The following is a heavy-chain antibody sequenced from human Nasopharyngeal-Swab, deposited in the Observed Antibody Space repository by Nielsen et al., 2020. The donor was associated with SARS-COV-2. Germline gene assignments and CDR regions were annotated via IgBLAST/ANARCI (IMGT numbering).Heavy chain of an antibody. J-gene: IGHJ4*02. CDR3: ARDSRGLQEKDY. V-gene: IGHV3-23*01. Sequence: GESLKTLCGAFGFNFSSLAMTWVCQAPGKGLQCVSSISGSGENTYYADSVKGRFTIYRDNSKNTVFLPMNSLRAVDTAVYFCARDSRGLQEKDYWGQGALVTVSS. CDR2: ISGSGENT. CDR1: GFNFSSLA. D-gene: IGHD5-18*01.